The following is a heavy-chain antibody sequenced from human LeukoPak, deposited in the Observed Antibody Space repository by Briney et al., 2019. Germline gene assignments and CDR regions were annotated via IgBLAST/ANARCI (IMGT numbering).Heavy chain of an antibody. CDR2: IGTAGDR. CDR3: ARSFRRYGMDV. J-gene: IGHJ6*02. V-gene: IGHV3-13*04. D-gene: IGHD3-10*01. CDR1: GFTFTNYD. Sequence: GGSLRLSCAASGFTFTNYDMHWVRQATGKGLEWVSAIGTAGDRYYAGSVKGRFTISREDAKDSLYLQMNSLRVEDTAVYYCARSFRRYGMDVWGQGTTVTVSS.